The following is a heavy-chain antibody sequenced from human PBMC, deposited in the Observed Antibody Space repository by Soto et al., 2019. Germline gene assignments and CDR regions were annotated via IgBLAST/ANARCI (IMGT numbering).Heavy chain of an antibody. CDR2: IKQDGSEK. V-gene: IGHV3-7*01. D-gene: IGHD5-18*01. CDR3: AREVPWLPFNSYGMDV. J-gene: IGHJ6*02. Sequence: EVQLVESGGGLVQPGGSLRLSCAASGFTFSSYWMSWVRQAPGKGLEWVANIKQDGSEKYYVDSVKGRFTISRDNAKNSLYLQMNSLRAEDTAVYYCAREVPWLPFNSYGMDVWGQGTTVTVSS. CDR1: GFTFSSYW.